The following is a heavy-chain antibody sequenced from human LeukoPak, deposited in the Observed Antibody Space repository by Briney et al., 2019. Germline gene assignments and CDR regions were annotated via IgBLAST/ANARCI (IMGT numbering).Heavy chain of an antibody. D-gene: IGHD3-10*01. CDR1: GDTFSSYA. V-gene: IGHV1-69*06. CDR3: ATGLWFGKYLDV. CDR2: IIVIFDTA. Sequence: GASVKVSCKASGDTFSSYAISWVRQAPGQGLEWMGTIIVIFDTAIYAQKFQGRVTMTEDTSTDTAYMELSSLRSEDTAVYYCATGLWFGKYLDVWGKGTTVTISS. J-gene: IGHJ6*04.